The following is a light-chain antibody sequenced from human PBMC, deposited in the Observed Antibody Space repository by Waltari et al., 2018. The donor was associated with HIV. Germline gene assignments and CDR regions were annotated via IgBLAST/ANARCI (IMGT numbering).Light chain of an antibody. CDR3: QQYYTTPYT. CDR1: HSLYSPSNKNF. J-gene: IGKJ2*01. V-gene: IGKV4-1*01. Sequence: DILMTQSPDSLALSLFERATIMFISIHSLYSPSNKNFLAWYQQKPGQPPVLLLYWASTRNSGVPDRFSGSGSGTDFTLTISSLQAEDVAVYYCQQYYTTPYTFGQGTKLGIK. CDR2: WAS.